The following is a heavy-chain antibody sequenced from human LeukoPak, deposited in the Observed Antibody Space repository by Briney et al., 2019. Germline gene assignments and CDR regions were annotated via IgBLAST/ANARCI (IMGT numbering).Heavy chain of an antibody. J-gene: IGHJ4*02. D-gene: IGHD4-11*01. CDR2: IYHSGST. CDR3: ARASHDYGNYSHFDY. CDR1: GGSISSRNW. Sequence: SETLSLTCAVSGGSISSRNWWSWVRQPPGKGLEWIGEIYHSGSTNYNPSLKTRVTISVDKSKNQFSLKLSSVTAADTAVYYCARASHDYGNYSHFDYWGQGTLVTVSS. V-gene: IGHV4-4*02.